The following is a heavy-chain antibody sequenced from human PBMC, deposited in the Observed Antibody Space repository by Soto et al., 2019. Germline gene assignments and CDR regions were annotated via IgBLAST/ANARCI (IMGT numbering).Heavy chain of an antibody. V-gene: IGHV3-23*01. CDR1: GFTFSSYA. CDR2: ISGSGGSP. CDR3: AAGLWQWLVPYFDN. D-gene: IGHD6-19*01. J-gene: IGHJ4*02. Sequence: EVQLLESGGGLVQPGGSLRLSCAASGFTFSSYAMSWVRQAPGKGLEWVSTISGSGGSPYYADSVKGRVTISRDNSKNTLYLQVNSLRADDTAVYYCAAGLWQWLVPYFDNWGQGALVTVSS.